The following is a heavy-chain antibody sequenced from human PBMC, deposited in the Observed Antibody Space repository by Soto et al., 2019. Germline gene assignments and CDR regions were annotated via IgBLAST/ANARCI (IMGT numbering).Heavy chain of an antibody. J-gene: IGHJ4*02. D-gene: IGHD5-12*01. CDR1: DGSISSSSYY. CDR2: IYYSGST. CDR3: ARYHSGYDSGNFDY. V-gene: IGHV4-39*01. Sequence: SETLSLTCTVSDGSISSSSYYWGWIRQPPGKGLEWIGSIYYSGSTYYNPSLKSRVTISVDTSKNQFSLKLSSVTAADTAVYYCARYHSGYDSGNFDYWGQGTLVTVSS.